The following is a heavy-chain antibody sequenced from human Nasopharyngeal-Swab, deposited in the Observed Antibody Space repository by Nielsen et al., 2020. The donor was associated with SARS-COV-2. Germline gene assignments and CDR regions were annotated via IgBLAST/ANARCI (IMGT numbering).Heavy chain of an antibody. Sequence: GESLKISCAASGFTFSSYGMHWVRQAPGKGLEWVAVIWYDGSNEYYADSVKGRFTISRDNTKNTLYLQMNSLRVEDTAVYYCAIDKELAGYSSGWYGLGGQGTLVTVSS. CDR3: AIDKELAGYSSGWYGL. J-gene: IGHJ4*02. D-gene: IGHD6-19*01. V-gene: IGHV3-33*01. CDR1: GFTFSSYG. CDR2: IWYDGSNE.